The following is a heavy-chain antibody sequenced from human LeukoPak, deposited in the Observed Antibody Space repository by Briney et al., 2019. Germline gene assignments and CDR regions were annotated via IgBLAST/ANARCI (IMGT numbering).Heavy chain of an antibody. CDR2: ISGGGDTT. Sequence: GGSLRLSCAASGFTFSSYNMNWVRQAPGKGPEWVSAISGGGDTTYYADSVKGRFTISRDNSKNTLYLQMNSLRSEDTAVYYCGKGRSMLGELSGDYWGQGTLVTVSS. CDR1: GFTFSSYN. CDR3: GKGRSMLGELSGDY. J-gene: IGHJ4*02. D-gene: IGHD3-10*02. V-gene: IGHV3-23*01.